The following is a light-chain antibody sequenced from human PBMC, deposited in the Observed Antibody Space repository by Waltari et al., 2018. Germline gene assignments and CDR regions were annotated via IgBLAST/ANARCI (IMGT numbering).Light chain of an antibody. CDR3: AAWDDSLNGFYV. Sequence: QSVLTQPPSASGTPGQRVTISCSGSSSNIGSNTVNWYQQLPGTAPELPNYSNNRRPSGVPDRFSGSKSGTSASLAISGLQSEEEADYYCAAWDDSLNGFYVFGTGTKVTVL. J-gene: IGLJ1*01. CDR2: SNN. CDR1: SSNIGSNT. V-gene: IGLV1-44*01.